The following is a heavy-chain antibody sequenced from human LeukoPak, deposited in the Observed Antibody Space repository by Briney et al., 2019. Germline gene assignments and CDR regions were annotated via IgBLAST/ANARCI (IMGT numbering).Heavy chain of an antibody. CDR3: ARVGYDFWSGSLFDAVDI. D-gene: IGHD3-3*01. V-gene: IGHV1-18*01. CDR1: GYTFTSYG. CDR2: ISAYNGNT. Sequence: GASVKVSCKASGYTFTSYGISWVRQAPGQGLEWMGLISAYNGNTNYAQKLQGRVTMTTDTSTSTAYMELRSLRSDDTAVYYCARVGYDFWSGSLFDAVDIWGQGTMVTVSS. J-gene: IGHJ3*02.